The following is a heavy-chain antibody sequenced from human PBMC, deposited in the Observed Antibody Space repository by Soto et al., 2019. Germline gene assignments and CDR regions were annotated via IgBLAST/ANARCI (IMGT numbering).Heavy chain of an antibody. CDR3: ARVAPIAVAGFFDY. CDR1: GYTLSSYY. J-gene: IGHJ4*02. Sequence: ASVKVSCKASGYTLSSYYIHWVRQAPGQGLEWMGVIIPSSGSTRYAQKFQGRVTMTSDTSTSTVYMDLSSLRSEDTAVYYCARVAPIAVAGFFDYWGQGTLVTVSS. V-gene: IGHV1-46*01. D-gene: IGHD6-19*01. CDR2: IIPSSGST.